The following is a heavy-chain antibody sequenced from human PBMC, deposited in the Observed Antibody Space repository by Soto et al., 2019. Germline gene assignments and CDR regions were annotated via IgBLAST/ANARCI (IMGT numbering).Heavy chain of an antibody. V-gene: IGHV2-5*02. CDR2: IYWDDDK. J-gene: IGHJ4*02. CDR1: GFSLSTTGVG. D-gene: IGHD3-3*01. CDR3: AHGRVGRELDY. Sequence: QITLKESGPTLVKPTQTLTLTCTFSGFSLSTTGVGVGWIRQPPGKALEWLALIYWDDDKRYSPSLKSRLTITKVTSKNQVVLTMTNVDPVDTGTYFCAHGRVGRELDYWGQGTLVTVSS.